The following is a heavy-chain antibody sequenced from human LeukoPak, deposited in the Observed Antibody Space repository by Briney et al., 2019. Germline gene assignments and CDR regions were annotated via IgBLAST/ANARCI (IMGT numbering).Heavy chain of an antibody. Sequence: SETLSLTCTVSGGSISSSSYYWGWIRQPPGKGLEWIGSIYYSGSTYYNPSLKSRVTISVDTSKNQFSLKLSSVTAADTAVYYCARDGYYYDSSGYYKGAFDYWGQGTLVTVSS. D-gene: IGHD3-22*01. CDR1: GGSISSSSYY. V-gene: IGHV4-39*02. CDR2: IYYSGST. J-gene: IGHJ4*02. CDR3: ARDGYYYDSSGYYKGAFDY.